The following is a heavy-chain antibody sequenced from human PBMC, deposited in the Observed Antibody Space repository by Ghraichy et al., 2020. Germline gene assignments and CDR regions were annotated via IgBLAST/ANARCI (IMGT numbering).Heavy chain of an antibody. CDR1: GGSISSTNW. CDR2: MYHTGST. V-gene: IGHV4-4*02. D-gene: IGHD6-13*01. Sequence: SETLSLTCTVSGGSISSTNWWSWVRQPPGKGLEWIGEMYHTGSTTYNPSLESRVTISVDKSKNQLSLKLSSVTAADTAVYYCARDLYSSTWRYFDSWGQGTLVTVSS. J-gene: IGHJ4*02. CDR3: ARDLYSSTWRYFDS.